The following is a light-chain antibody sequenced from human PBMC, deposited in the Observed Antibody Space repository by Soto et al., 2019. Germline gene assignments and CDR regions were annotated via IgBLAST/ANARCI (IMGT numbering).Light chain of an antibody. J-gene: IGLJ2*01. Sequence: QSVLTQPPSVSAAPGQKVTISCSGSSSNIGNNYVFWYQQLPGTAPKRLIYDNDKRPSGIPDRFSGSKSGTSATLGITGLEAGAEADYDCATWDRCLSVGVFGGGTKLTVL. CDR2: DND. CDR1: SSNIGNNY. V-gene: IGLV1-51*01. CDR3: ATWDRCLSVGV.